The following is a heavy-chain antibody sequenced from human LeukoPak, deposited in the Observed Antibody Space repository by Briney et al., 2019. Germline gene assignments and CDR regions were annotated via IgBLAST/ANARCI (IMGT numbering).Heavy chain of an antibody. Sequence: ASVKVSCKASGGTFSSYAISWVRQAPGQGLEWMGGIIPIFGTANYAQKFQGRVTITTDESTSTAYMELSSLRSEDTAVYYCARERITMIVTPTHNPYYSGYWGQGTLVTVSS. V-gene: IGHV1-69*05. CDR3: ARERITMIVTPTHNPYYSGY. D-gene: IGHD3-22*01. J-gene: IGHJ4*02. CDR2: IIPIFGTA. CDR1: GGTFSSYA.